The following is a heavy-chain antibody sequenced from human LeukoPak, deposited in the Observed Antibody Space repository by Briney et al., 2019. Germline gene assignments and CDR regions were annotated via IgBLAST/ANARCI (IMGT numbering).Heavy chain of an antibody. Sequence: GGSLRLSCAASGFTFNSYAMSWVRQAPGKGLEWVSAISGSGGSTYYEDSVKGRFTISRDNSKNTLYLQMNSLRAEDTAVYYCAREGSSHDAFDIWGQGTMVTVSS. J-gene: IGHJ3*02. V-gene: IGHV3-23*01. CDR2: ISGSGGST. CDR3: AREGSSHDAFDI. CDR1: GFTFNSYA. D-gene: IGHD3-10*01.